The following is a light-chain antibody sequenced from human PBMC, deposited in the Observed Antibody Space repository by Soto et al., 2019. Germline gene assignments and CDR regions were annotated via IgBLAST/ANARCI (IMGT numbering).Light chain of an antibody. CDR2: WAS. CDR3: QQYYSTPPT. J-gene: IGKJ2*01. CDR1: QSVLYSSNNKNY. Sequence: DIVMTQSPDSLAVSLGERATINCKSSQSVLYSSNNKNYLAWYQQKPGQPPKLLIYWASTRESGVPDRFSGSGSGTDVTLTISSLKAEDVAVYYGQQYYSTPPTFGQGNKLEIK. V-gene: IGKV4-1*01.